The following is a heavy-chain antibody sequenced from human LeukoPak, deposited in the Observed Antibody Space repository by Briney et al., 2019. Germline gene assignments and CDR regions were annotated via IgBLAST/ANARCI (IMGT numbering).Heavy chain of an antibody. CDR1: GFTFSSYG. J-gene: IGHJ4*02. CDR3: ARDRGGSYFDY. V-gene: IGHV3-30*03. D-gene: IGHD1-26*01. CDR2: ISYDRSNK. Sequence: GGTLILSCAVSGFTFSSYGVHWVRPATGRGVEWVAVISYDRSNKYYAASVKGRFTISRDNSKNTLYLQMDSLRTEDTAVYFCARDRGGSYFDYWGQGTLVTVSS.